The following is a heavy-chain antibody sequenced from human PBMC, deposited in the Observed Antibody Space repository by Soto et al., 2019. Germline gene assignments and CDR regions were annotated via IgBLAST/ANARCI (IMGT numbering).Heavy chain of an antibody. V-gene: IGHV1-2*02. CDR3: AIYWSSTSCQVDP. Sequence: ASVKVSCKASGYTFTGYYIHWVRQAPGQGLEWMGGINPNSGASNYAQKFQGRVTMTRDTSISTAYMELSSLRSDDTAVYYYAIYWSSTSCQVDPWGQGTLVTVSS. J-gene: IGHJ5*02. CDR2: INPNSGAS. D-gene: IGHD2-2*01. CDR1: GYTFTGYY.